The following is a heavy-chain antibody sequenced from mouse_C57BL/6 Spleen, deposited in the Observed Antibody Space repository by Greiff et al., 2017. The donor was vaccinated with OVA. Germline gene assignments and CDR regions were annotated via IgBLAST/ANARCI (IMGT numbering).Heavy chain of an antibody. V-gene: IGHV1-82*01. CDR3: ARGGRGYFDY. D-gene: IGHD3-3*01. Sequence: QVQLQQSGPELVKPGASVKISCKASGYAFSSSWMNWVKQRPGKGLEWIGRIYPGDGDTNYNGKLKGKATLTADKPSSTAYMQLSSLTSEDSAVYFCARGGRGYFDYWGQGTTLTVSS. J-gene: IGHJ2*01. CDR2: IYPGDGDT. CDR1: GYAFSSSW.